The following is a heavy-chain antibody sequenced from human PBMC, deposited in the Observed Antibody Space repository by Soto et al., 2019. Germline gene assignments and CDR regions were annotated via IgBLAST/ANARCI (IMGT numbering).Heavy chain of an antibody. CDR3: ANWKEGSMVYFDS. CDR2: ISASGGNT. CDR1: GFSFSNYA. V-gene: IGHV3-23*01. Sequence: EVQLLESGGGLVQPGGSLRLSCAASGFSFSNYAMSWVRQAPGKGLEWLSAISASGGNTYYAVSVKGRFTISRDNSKDTLYLQMNSLRDEDTALYYCANWKEGSMVYFDSWGLGTLVTVSS. D-gene: IGHD2-8*01. J-gene: IGHJ4*02.